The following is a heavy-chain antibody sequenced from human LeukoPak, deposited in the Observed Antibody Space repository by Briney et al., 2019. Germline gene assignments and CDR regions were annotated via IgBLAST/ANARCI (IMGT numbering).Heavy chain of an antibody. Sequence: HGESLKISCEGSGYSFTSYWIGWVRQMPGKGLEWMGIIYPGGSDTRYSPSFQGQVTISADKSISTAYLQWSSLKASDTAMYYCARHPPYYYDSSGYYLDHYYGMDVWGQGTTVTVSS. J-gene: IGHJ6*02. CDR3: ARHPPYYYDSSGYYLDHYYGMDV. CDR1: GYSFTSYW. D-gene: IGHD3-22*01. CDR2: IYPGGSDT. V-gene: IGHV5-51*01.